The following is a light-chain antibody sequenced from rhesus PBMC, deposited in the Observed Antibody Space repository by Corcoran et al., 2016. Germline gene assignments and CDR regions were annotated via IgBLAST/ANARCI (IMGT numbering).Light chain of an antibody. CDR1: SSDIGGYNY. Sequence: QAALTQPPSVSGSPGQSVTISCTGTSSDIGGYNYVSWYQQHPGKAPKLMIYDVSKRPSGVSDRFSGSKSGNTASLTISGLQAEDEADYYCSSYAGSNTFHYIFGAGTRLTVL. CDR3: SSYAGSNTFHYI. V-gene: IGLV2-23*01. CDR2: DVS. J-gene: IGLJ1*01.